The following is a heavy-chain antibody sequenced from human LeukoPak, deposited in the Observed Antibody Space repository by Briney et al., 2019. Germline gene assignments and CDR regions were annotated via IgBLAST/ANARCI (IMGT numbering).Heavy chain of an antibody. Sequence: GGSLRLSCEASGFTFSNYHMHWVRQAPGKGLEWVSFIRYAGSDRYYSDSVKGRFTISRDDSQNTLYLRMNTLRAEDTALYYCARGIDSGYDYFDSWGQGTLVTVSS. V-gene: IGHV3-30*02. D-gene: IGHD5-12*01. J-gene: IGHJ4*02. CDR1: GFTFSNYH. CDR3: ARGIDSGYDYFDS. CDR2: IRYAGSDR.